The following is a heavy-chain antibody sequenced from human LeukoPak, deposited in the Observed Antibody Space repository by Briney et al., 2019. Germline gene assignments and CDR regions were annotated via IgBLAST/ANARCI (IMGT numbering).Heavy chain of an antibody. Sequence: GGSLRLSCAASGFTFSNAWMSWVRQAPGKGLEWVANIKQDGSEKYYVDSVEGRFTISRDNAKNSLYLQMISLRAEDTAVYYCAREGSYGSGSYRAFDIWGQGTMVTVSS. CDR2: IKQDGSEK. J-gene: IGHJ3*02. D-gene: IGHD3-10*01. V-gene: IGHV3-7*01. CDR1: GFTFSNAW. CDR3: AREGSYGSGSYRAFDI.